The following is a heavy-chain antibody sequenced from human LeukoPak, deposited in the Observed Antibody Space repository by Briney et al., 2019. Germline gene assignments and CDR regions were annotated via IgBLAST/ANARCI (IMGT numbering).Heavy chain of an antibody. J-gene: IGHJ6*02. CDR2: IWYDGSNK. Sequence: GGSLRLSFAASGFTFSSYGMHWVRQAPGKGPEWVAVIWYDGSNKYYADSVKGRFTISRDNSKNTLYLQMNSLRAEDTAVYYCARFYDGYDSSGYYYYYGMDVWGQGATVTVSS. CDR3: ARFYDGYDSSGYYYYYGMDV. CDR1: GFTFSSYG. D-gene: IGHD3-22*01. V-gene: IGHV3-33*01.